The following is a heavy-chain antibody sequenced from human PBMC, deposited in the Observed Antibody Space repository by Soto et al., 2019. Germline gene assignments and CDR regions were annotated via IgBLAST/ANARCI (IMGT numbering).Heavy chain of an antibody. D-gene: IGHD3-22*01. CDR1: GFTFSSYG. V-gene: IGHV3-30*03. CDR2: ISYDGSNK. Sequence: PGGSLRLSCGASGFTFSSYGMHWFRQAPGKGLEWVAVISYDGSNKYYADSVKGRFTISRDNSKNTLYLQMNSLRAEDTAVYYCARYTDYYDSSGSLSPGPFDYWGQGTLVTVSS. J-gene: IGHJ4*02. CDR3: ARYTDYYDSSGSLSPGPFDY.